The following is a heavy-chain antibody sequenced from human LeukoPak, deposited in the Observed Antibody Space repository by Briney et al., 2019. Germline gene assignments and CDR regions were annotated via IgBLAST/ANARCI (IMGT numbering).Heavy chain of an antibody. CDR1: GFTFDDYA. J-gene: IGHJ4*02. V-gene: IGHV4-30-2*01. D-gene: IGHD4-17*01. CDR3: ARGLSVTKSLDY. CDR2: TYHSGST. Sequence: LRLSCAASGFTFDDYAMHWVRQPPGKGLEWIGYTYHSGSTYYNPSLKSRVTISVDRSKNQFSLKLSSVTAADTAVYYCARGLSVTKSLDYWGQGTLVTVSS.